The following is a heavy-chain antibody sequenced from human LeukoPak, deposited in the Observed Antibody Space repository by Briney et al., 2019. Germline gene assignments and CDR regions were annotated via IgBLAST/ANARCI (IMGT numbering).Heavy chain of an antibody. CDR2: IKEDGSEK. CDR3: ARNEWADY. CDR1: GFTFRSYW. D-gene: IGHD1-26*01. Sequence: GGSLRLSCAASGFTFRSYWMSWVRQAPGKGLEWVANIKEDGSEKYYVDSVKGRFTISRDSAKNSLYLQMNSLRDENTAVYYCARNEWADYWGQGTLVTVSS. J-gene: IGHJ4*02. V-gene: IGHV3-7*01.